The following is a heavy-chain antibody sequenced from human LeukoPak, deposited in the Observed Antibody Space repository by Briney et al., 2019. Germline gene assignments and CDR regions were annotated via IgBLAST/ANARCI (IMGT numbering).Heavy chain of an antibody. CDR1: GGSISSSSYY. CDR3: AIDILTGYYRLDYFDY. J-gene: IGHJ4*02. D-gene: IGHD3-9*01. Sequence: SETLSLTCTVSGGSISSSSYYWGWIRQPPGKGLEWIGSIYYSGSTYYNPSLKSRVTISVDTSKNQFSLKLSSVTAADTAVYYCAIDILTGYYRLDYFDYWGQGTLVTVSS. V-gene: IGHV4-39*01. CDR2: IYYSGST.